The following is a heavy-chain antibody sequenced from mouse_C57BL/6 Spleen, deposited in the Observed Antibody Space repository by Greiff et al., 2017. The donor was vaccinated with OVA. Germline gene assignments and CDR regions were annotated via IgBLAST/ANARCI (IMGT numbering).Heavy chain of an antibody. J-gene: IGHJ2*01. V-gene: IGHV1-61*01. CDR2: IYPSDSET. CDR3: ARKPLDWEGFDY. D-gene: IGHD4-1*01. Sequence: VQLQQPGAELVRPGSSVKLSCKASGYTFTSYWMDWVKQRPGQGLEWIGNIYPSDSETHYNQKFKDKATLTVDKSSSTAYMQLSSLTSEDSAVYYCARKPLDWEGFDYWGQGTTLTVSS. CDR1: GYTFTSYW.